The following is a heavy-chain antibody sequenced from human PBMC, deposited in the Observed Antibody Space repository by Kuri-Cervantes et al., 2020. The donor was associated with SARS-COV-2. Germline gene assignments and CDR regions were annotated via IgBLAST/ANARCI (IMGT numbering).Heavy chain of an antibody. J-gene: IGHJ3*02. V-gene: IGHV3-53*01. Sequence: GGSLRLSCAASGFTVSNNYMTWARQAPGRGLEWVSIIYSDGDTYYADSVKGRFTISRDNSKNTLYLQMNSLRAEDTAVYYCAKSSPAAAGTFADAFDIWGQGTMVTVSS. CDR3: AKSSPAAAGTFADAFDI. D-gene: IGHD6-13*01. CDR1: GFTVSNNY. CDR2: IYSDGDT.